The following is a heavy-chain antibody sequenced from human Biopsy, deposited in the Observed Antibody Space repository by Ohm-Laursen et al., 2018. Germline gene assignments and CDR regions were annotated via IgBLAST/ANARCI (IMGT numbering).Heavy chain of an antibody. CDR1: GFTFSDYY. D-gene: IGHD3-3*01. V-gene: IGHV3-11*01. CDR3: ARFRDFWSGYYVDS. Sequence: GSLRLSCSASGFTFSDYYMSWIRQAPGKGLEWISYLSSRGSNIYYADSVKGRFTVSRDNANNSLFLQMNSLRAEDTAVYYCARFRDFWSGYYVDSWGQGTLVTVSS. J-gene: IGHJ4*02. CDR2: LSSRGSNI.